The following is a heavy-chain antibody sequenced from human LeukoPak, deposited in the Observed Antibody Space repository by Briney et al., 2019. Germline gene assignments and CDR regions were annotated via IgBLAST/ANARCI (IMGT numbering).Heavy chain of an antibody. CDR1: GYTFTGYF. J-gene: IGHJ4*02. D-gene: IGHD2-2*01. CDR2: INPNSGGT. CDR3: ARDRERTVRYCSSTSCYLFDY. Sequence: ASVKVSCKPSGYTFTGYFIHWVRQAPGQGLEWMGWINPNSGGTNYAQKFQGWVTMTRDTSISTAYMELSRLRSDDTAVYYCARDRERTVRYCSSTSCYLFDYWGQGTLVTVSS. V-gene: IGHV1-2*04.